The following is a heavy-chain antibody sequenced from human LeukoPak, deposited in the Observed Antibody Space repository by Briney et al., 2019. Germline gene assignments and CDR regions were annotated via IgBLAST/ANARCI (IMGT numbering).Heavy chain of an antibody. CDR3: AGGGFGSGGAENY. Sequence: GGSLRLSCAASGFTFGNYYMSWVRQTPGKGLEWVANIQQDGSHKYYVDSVRGRFTISRDNAKNSLYLQMNSLRDEDSAVYTCAGGGFGSGGAENYWGQGTRVTASS. D-gene: IGHD2-15*01. CDR2: IQQDGSHK. V-gene: IGHV3-7*04. J-gene: IGHJ4*02. CDR1: GFTFGNYY.